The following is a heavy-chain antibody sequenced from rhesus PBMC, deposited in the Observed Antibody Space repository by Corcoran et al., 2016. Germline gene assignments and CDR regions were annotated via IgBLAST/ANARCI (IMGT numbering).Heavy chain of an antibody. CDR3: ARGRQLVGAFDF. V-gene: IGHV2-174*01. D-gene: IGHD6-13*01. J-gene: IGHJ3*01. CDR1: GFSLTTSGMG. CDR2: IYWDDDK. Sequence: QVTLKESGPALVKPTQTLTLPCTFSGFSLTTSGMGVGWTRQPPGKALEWLGLIYWDDDKRYSTSLTSRLTISKDTSKNQVVLTMTNMDPVDTATYYCARGRQLVGAFDFWGQGLRVTVSS.